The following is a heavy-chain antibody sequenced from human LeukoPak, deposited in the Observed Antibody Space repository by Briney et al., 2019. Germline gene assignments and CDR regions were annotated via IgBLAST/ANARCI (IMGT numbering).Heavy chain of an antibody. J-gene: IGHJ6*02. Sequence: GGSLRLSCAASGFTFSSYAMHWVRQAPGKGLEWVAVISYDGSNKYYADSVKGRFTISRDNSKNTLYLQMNSLRAEDTAVYYCARDGRYCSGGSCPRAICYYYYGMDVWGQGTTVTVSS. CDR2: ISYDGSNK. CDR3: ARDGRYCSGGSCPRAICYYYYGMDV. V-gene: IGHV3-30-3*01. CDR1: GFTFSSYA. D-gene: IGHD2-15*01.